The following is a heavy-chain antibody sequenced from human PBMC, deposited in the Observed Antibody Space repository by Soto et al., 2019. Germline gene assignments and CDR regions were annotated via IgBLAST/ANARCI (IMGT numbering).Heavy chain of an antibody. CDR1: GFSFSSYS. D-gene: IGHD5-18*01. Sequence: PGGSLRLSCAASGFSFSSYSMNWVRQAPGKGLEWVSYISSSSSTIYYADSVKGRFTISRDNAKNSLYLQMNSLRAEDTAVYYCARDLYVPGPKEVVQLWFYPYYMDVWGKGTTVTVSS. V-gene: IGHV3-48*04. J-gene: IGHJ6*03. CDR3: ARDLYVPGPKEVVQLWFYPYYMDV. CDR2: ISSSSSTI.